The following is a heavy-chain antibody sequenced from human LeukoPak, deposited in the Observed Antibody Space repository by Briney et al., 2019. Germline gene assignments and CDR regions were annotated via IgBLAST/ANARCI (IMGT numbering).Heavy chain of an antibody. V-gene: IGHV3-23*01. D-gene: IGHD3-22*01. CDR2: ISGSGGST. Sequence: GGSLRLSCAASAFTFSNYAMSWVRQAPGKGLEWVSAISGSGGSTYYADSVKGRFTISRDNSKNTLNLQMNSLRGEDTAVYYCAKVPFYYDSSGSRFDYWGQGTLVTVSS. J-gene: IGHJ4*02. CDR3: AKVPFYYDSSGSRFDY. CDR1: AFTFSNYA.